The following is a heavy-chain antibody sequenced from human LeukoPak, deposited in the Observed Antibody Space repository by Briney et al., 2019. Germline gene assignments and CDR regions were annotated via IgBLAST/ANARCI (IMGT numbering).Heavy chain of an antibody. CDR3: ARGPGVTDQYYYYYGMDV. Sequence: ASVKVSCKASGYTFTGYYMHWVRQAPGQGLEWMGWINPNSGVTNYAQKFQGRVTMTRDTSISTAYMELSRLRSDDTAVYYCARGPGVTDQYYYYYGMDVWGQGTTVTVSS. CDR1: GYTFTGYY. CDR2: INPNSGVT. J-gene: IGHJ6*02. V-gene: IGHV1-2*02. D-gene: IGHD2-8*01.